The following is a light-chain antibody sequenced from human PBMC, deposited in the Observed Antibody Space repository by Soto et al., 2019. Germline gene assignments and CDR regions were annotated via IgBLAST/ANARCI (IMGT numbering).Light chain of an antibody. CDR2: GAS. CDR1: QSISTW. Sequence: DIQMTQSPSTLSASAGDRVTITCRASQSISTWLAWYQQKPGKAPKLLIYGASSLASGVPSRFSGSGSGTEFTLTISTLKPDDFATYYCQQHNGYSERMFGQGTKVDI. CDR3: QQHNGYSERM. J-gene: IGKJ1*01. V-gene: IGKV1-5*01.